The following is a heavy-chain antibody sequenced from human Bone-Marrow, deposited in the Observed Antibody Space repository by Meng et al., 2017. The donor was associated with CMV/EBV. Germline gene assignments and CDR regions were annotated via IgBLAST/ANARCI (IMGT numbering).Heavy chain of an antibody. CDR2: IIPIFGTA. J-gene: IGHJ5*02. CDR3: AREGYCSSTSCFDWFDP. CDR1: GGTFSSYA. V-gene: IGHV1-69*01. Sequence: QVQLVQAGAEGKKPGASVNVSCKASGGTFSSYAISWVRQAPGQGLEWMGGIIPIFGTANYAQKFQGRVTITADESTSTAYMELSSLRSEDTAVYYCAREGYCSSTSCFDWFDPWGQGTLVTVSS. D-gene: IGHD2-2*01.